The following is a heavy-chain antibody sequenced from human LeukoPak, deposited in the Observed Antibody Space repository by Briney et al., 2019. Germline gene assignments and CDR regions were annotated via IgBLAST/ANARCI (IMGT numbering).Heavy chain of an antibody. Sequence: LSGGSLRLSCAASGFTFSSYGMNWVRQAPGKGLEWVSGISDSGAGTKHADSVKGRFTISRDNSKNTLYLQMNSLRAEDTAVYYCAKIGRSYDFWTGYYEEEVDYMDVWGKGPRSPSP. CDR1: GFTFSSYG. V-gene: IGHV3-23*01. CDR2: ISDSGAGT. CDR3: AKIGRSYDFWTGYYEEEVDYMDV. D-gene: IGHD3-3*01. J-gene: IGHJ6*03.